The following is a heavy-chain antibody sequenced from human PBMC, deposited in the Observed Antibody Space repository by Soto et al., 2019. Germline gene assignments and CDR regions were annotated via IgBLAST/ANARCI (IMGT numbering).Heavy chain of an antibody. J-gene: IGHJ3*02. CDR1: GGSISSYY. CDR3: ARLVVTTARDAFDI. D-gene: IGHD3-22*01. V-gene: IGHV4-59*01. Sequence: SETLSLTCTVPGGSISSYYWSWIRQPPGKGLEWIGYIYYSGSTNYNPSLKSRVTISVDTSKNQFSLKVSSVTAADTAVYYCARLVVTTARDAFDIWGQGTMVNVSS. CDR2: IYYSGST.